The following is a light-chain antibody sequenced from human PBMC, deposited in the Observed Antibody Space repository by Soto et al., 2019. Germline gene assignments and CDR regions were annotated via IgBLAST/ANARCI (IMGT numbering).Light chain of an antibody. CDR2: EVT. CDR1: NSDIGNYNI. CDR3: CSNAGSNVFV. J-gene: IGLJ1*01. V-gene: IGLV2-23*02. Sequence: QSALTQPASVSGSPGQSITISCTGSNSDIGNYNIVYWYQQHPDKAPQLIVYEVTKRPSGISNRFYGFRSGKTASLTISGLQAEHEGDYHCCSNAGSNVFVFGTGTKVTVL.